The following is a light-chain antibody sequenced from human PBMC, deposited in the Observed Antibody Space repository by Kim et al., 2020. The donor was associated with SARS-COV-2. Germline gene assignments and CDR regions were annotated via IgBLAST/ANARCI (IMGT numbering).Light chain of an antibody. V-gene: IGKV3-15*01. CDR2: GAS. CDR1: QGGGSE. CDR3: QQNNNWPLT. J-gene: IGKJ4*01. Sequence: GEGGARAGRAGQGGGSEGGGDQLKPGQPPRLLIYGASTRATGIPARFSGSGSGTEFTLTISSLQSEDLAFYYCQQNNNWPLTFGGGTKVDIK.